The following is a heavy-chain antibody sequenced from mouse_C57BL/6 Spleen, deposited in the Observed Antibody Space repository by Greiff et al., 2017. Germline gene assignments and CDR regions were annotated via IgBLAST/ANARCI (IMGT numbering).Heavy chain of an antibody. Sequence: QVQLQQPGAELVKPGASVKLSCKASGYTFTSYWMHWVKQRPGQGLEWIGMIHPNSGSTNYNEKFKSKATLTVDKSSSTAYMQLSSLTSEDSAVYYCARPLYYSNYVGAMDYWGQGTSVTVSS. CDR2: IHPNSGST. D-gene: IGHD2-5*01. CDR3: ARPLYYSNYVGAMDY. J-gene: IGHJ4*01. CDR1: GYTFTSYW. V-gene: IGHV1-64*01.